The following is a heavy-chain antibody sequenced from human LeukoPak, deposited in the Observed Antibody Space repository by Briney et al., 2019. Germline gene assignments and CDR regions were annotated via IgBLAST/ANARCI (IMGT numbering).Heavy chain of an antibody. Sequence: ASVKVSCKASGGTFSSYAISWVRQAPGQGLEWMGGIIPIFGTANYAQKFQGRVTITADESTSTAYMELSSLRSEDTAVYYCARGGVSCRSRSCAVDYWGQGTLVTVSS. CDR1: GGTFSSYA. D-gene: IGHD1-26*01. J-gene: IGHJ4*02. V-gene: IGHV1-69*13. CDR3: ARGGVSCRSRSCAVDY. CDR2: IIPIFGTA.